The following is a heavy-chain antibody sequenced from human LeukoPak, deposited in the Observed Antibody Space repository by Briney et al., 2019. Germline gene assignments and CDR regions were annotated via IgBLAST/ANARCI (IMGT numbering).Heavy chain of an antibody. J-gene: IGHJ4*02. D-gene: IGHD3-22*01. V-gene: IGHV3-53*01. CDR1: GFTFSSYW. CDR2: IYSGGST. CDR3: ARAPAYYYDSSGYYRDYYFDY. Sequence: GGSLRLSCAASGFTFSSYWMHWVRQAPGRGLEWVSIIYSGGSTYYADSVKGRFTISRDNSKNTLYLQMNSLRAEDTAVYYCARAPAYYYDSSGYYRDYYFDYWGQGTLATVSS.